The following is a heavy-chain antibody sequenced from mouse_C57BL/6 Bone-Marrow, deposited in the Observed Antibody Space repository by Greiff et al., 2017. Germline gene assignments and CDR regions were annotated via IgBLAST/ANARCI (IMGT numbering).Heavy chain of an antibody. D-gene: IGHD1-1*01. CDR3: ARWTYYCSSFFAY. CDR1: GYTFTSYW. CDR2: IDPSDSYT. J-gene: IGHJ3*01. V-gene: IGHV1-50*01. Sequence: QVQLQQPGAELVKPGASVKLSCKASGYTFTSYWMQWVKQRPGQGLEWIGEIDPSDSYTNYNPKFKGKATLTVDTSSSTAYMQLSSLTSEDSTVYYCARWTYYCSSFFAYWGQGTLVTVSA.